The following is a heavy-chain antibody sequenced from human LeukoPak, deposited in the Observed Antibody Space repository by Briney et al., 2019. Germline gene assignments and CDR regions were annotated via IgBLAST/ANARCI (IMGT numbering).Heavy chain of an antibody. J-gene: IGHJ4*02. CDR1: GGSFSGYY. V-gene: IGHV4-34*01. CDR2: INHSGST. CDR3: ARGTSRLWSSH. D-gene: IGHD5-18*01. Sequence: PSETLSLTCAVYGGSFSGYYWSWIRQPPGKGLEWIGEINHSGSTNYNPSLKSRVTISVDTSKNQFSLKLSSVTAADTAVYYCARGTSRLWSSHWGQGTLVTVSS.